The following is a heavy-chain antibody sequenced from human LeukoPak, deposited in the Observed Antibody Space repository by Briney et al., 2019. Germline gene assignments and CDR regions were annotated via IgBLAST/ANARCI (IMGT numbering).Heavy chain of an antibody. Sequence: GGSLRLSCAASGFTFSSYSMNWVRQAPGKGLEWVSSISSSSSYIYYADSVKGRFTISRDTAKNSLYLQMNSLRAEDTAVYYCARGKGITIFGVVPDYWGQGTLVTASS. CDR1: GFTFSSYS. D-gene: IGHD3-3*01. CDR2: ISSSSSYI. J-gene: IGHJ4*02. V-gene: IGHV3-21*01. CDR3: ARGKGITIFGVVPDY.